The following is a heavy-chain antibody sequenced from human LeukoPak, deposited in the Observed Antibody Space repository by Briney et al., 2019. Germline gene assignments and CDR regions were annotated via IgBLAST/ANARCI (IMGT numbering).Heavy chain of an antibody. CDR3: AKGNGHYYYYMDV. J-gene: IGHJ6*03. D-gene: IGHD2-8*01. Sequence: GGSLRLSCAASGFTFNSYGMHWVRQAPGEGLEWEAVIWYDGSNKYYADSVKGRFTISRDNSKNTLYLQMNSLRAEDTAVYYCAKGNGHYYYYMDVWGKGTTVTVS. CDR1: GFTFNSYG. V-gene: IGHV3-33*06. CDR2: IWYDGSNK.